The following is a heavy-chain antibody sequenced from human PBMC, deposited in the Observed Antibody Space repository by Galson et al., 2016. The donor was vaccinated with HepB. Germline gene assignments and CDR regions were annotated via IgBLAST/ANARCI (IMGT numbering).Heavy chain of an antibody. CDR3: ARDDYFRLGY. Sequence: SLRLSCAASGFTFSTYSMNWVRQAPGKGLEWIAWITSSSDTMYYADSVKGRFTISRDNAKNSLYLEMNSLRDEDTAVYYCARDDYFRLGYWGQGTLVTVSP. CDR1: GFTFSTYS. CDR2: ITSSSDTM. V-gene: IGHV3-48*02. J-gene: IGHJ4*02. D-gene: IGHD3-16*01.